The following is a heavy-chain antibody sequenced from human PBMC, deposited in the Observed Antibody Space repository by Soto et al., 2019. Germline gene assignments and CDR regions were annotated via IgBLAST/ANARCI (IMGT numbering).Heavy chain of an antibody. CDR2: ISHTGRT. V-gene: IGHV4-59*01. J-gene: IGHJ4*02. CDR3: ARDDTTGLFDF. D-gene: IGHD4-17*01. CDR1: TGSMRTYY. Sequence: SETLSLTCSVSTGSMRTYYWTWIRQSPGKGLEWIGQISHTGRTKYNPSLESRVTISVDTSRKQFSLKLTSVTAADTALYYCARDDTTGLFDFWGKGTLVTVS.